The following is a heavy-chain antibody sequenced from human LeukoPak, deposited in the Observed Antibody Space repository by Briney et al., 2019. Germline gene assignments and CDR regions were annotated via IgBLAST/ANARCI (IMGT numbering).Heavy chain of an antibody. V-gene: IGHV3-23*01. J-gene: IGHJ4*02. CDR3: AKDDHYYGSGSYFDY. CDR1: GFPFSRYA. D-gene: IGHD3-10*01. CDR2: IRGSGGST. Sequence: GGSLRLSCAASGFPFSRYAMSWVRQAPGKGLEWVSAIRGSGGSTYYADSVKGRFTISRDNSKNTLYLQMNSLRAEDTAVYYCAKDDHYYGSGSYFDYWGQGTLVTVSS.